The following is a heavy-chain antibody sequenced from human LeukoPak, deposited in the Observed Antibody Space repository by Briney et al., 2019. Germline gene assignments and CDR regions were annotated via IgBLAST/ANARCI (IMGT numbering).Heavy chain of an antibody. CDR2: IRYDGSNK. Sequence: PGGSLRLSCAASGFTFSSYGMHWVRQAPGKGLEWVAFIRYDGSNKQYAGSVKGRFTISRDNAKNTLYLQMNSLRAEDTAVYYCTRGRGSDYWGQGTLVTVSS. D-gene: IGHD3-10*01. CDR3: TRGRGSDY. CDR1: GFTFSSYG. J-gene: IGHJ4*02. V-gene: IGHV3-30*02.